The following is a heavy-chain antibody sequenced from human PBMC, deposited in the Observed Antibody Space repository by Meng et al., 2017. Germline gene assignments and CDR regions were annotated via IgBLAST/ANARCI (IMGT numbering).Heavy chain of an antibody. CDR3: ARTPTVTTYGY. V-gene: IGHV3-7*01. J-gene: IGHJ4*02. CDR2: IKQDGSEK. CDR1: GFTFSIYW. Sequence: GESLKISCAASGFTFSIYWMSWVRQAPGKGLEWVANIKQDGSEKYYVDSVKGRFTISRDNAKNSLYLQMDSLRAEDTAVYYCARTPTVTTYGYWGQGALVTGSS. D-gene: IGHD4-17*01.